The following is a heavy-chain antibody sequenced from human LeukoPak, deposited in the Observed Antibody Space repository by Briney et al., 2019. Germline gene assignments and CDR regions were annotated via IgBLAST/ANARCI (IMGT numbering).Heavy chain of an antibody. J-gene: IGHJ6*03. CDR1: GGSISSSSHY. CDR3: ARPSGAIQYYYYMDV. V-gene: IGHV4-39*01. D-gene: IGHD2-2*01. CDR2: IHYGGNT. Sequence: SETLSLTCTVSGGSISSSSHYWGWIRQPPGKGLEWIGSIHYGGNTYYNPSLKSRVTLSVDTSKNQFSLKLSSVTAADTAVYYCARPSGAIQYYYYMDVWGKGTTVTVSS.